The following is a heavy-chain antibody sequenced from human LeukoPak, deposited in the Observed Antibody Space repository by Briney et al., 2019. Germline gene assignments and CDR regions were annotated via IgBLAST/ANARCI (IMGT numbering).Heavy chain of an antibody. V-gene: IGHV3-30*02. CDR2: IRYDGSNK. CDR3: AKAVYPYSSGWYMVDY. D-gene: IGHD6-19*01. J-gene: IGHJ4*02. CDR1: GFTFSSSG. Sequence: GGSLRLSCAASGFTFSSSGMHWVRQAPGKGLEWVAFIRYDGSNKYYADSVKGRFTISRDNSKNTLYLQMNSLRAEDTAVYYCAKAVYPYSSGWYMVDYWGQGTLVTVSS.